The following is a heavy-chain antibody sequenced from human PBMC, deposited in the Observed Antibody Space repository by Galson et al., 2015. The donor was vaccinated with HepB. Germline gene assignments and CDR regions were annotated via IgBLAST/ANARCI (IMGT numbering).Heavy chain of an antibody. CDR3: TADVPEPLSQIDY. V-gene: IGHV3-15*01. D-gene: IGHD1-14*01. CDR2: IRTQSEGRT. Sequence: SLRLSCAGSGYTFNSAWMNWVRQAPGKGLEWVARIRTQSEGRTAYATPVKGRFTISRDDSNNALYLHVNNLEPEDTAMYYCTADVPEPLSQIDYWGQGTLVTVSS. J-gene: IGHJ4*02. CDR1: GYTFNSAW.